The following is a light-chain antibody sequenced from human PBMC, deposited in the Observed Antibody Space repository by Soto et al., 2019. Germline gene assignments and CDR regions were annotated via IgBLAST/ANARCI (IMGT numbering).Light chain of an antibody. CDR1: KSVGGD. CDR3: QQRSNWPPPIT. V-gene: IGKV3-11*01. Sequence: IVLTQSPATMSLTPGQGASLSCRASKSVGGDLVWYQQHPGQAPRLLIYXASNRATGIPPRFSGSVSGTDFTLTISSLEPEDFAVYYCQQRSNWPPPITFGQGTRLEI. CDR2: XAS. J-gene: IGKJ5*01.